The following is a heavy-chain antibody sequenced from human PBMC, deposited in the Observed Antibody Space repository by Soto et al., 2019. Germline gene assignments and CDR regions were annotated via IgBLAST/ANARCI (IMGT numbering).Heavy chain of an antibody. CDR1: GGTFSSYT. CDR3: ARGGIAVAGTGWFDP. J-gene: IGHJ5*02. Sequence: QVQLVQSGAEVKKPGSSVKVSCKASGGTFSSYTISWVRQAPGRGLEWMGRIIPILGIANYAQKFQGRVTITADKSTSTAYMELSSLRSEDTAVYYCARGGIAVAGTGWFDPWGQGTLVTVSS. D-gene: IGHD6-19*01. CDR2: IIPILGIA. V-gene: IGHV1-69*02.